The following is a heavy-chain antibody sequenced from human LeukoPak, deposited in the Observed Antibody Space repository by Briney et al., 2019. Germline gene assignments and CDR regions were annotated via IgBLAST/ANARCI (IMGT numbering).Heavy chain of an antibody. CDR1: GGPSSSGGYS. CDR3: ASLVVRSQ. J-gene: IGHJ4*02. D-gene: IGHD3-22*01. V-gene: IGHV4-30-2*01. Sequence: SETLSLTCAVFGGPSSSGGYSWSWIRQPPGKGLEGIGYTYHSGSTYYDPSLKSRVTISVDTSKNQFSLKLSSVTAADTAVYYCASLVVRSQWGQGTLVTVSS. CDR2: TYHSGST.